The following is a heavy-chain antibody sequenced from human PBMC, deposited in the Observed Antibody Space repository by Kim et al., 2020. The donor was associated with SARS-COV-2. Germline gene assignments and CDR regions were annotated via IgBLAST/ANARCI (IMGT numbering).Heavy chain of an antibody. J-gene: IGHJ4*02. CDR1: GYTFTSYY. D-gene: IGHD6-19*01. CDR3: ARDTSEVAAFFDY. Sequence: ASVKVSCKASGYTFTSYYMHWVRQAPGQGLEWIGIINPSGVSTSYAQKFQGRVTMTRDTSTSTVYMELSSLRSEDTAVYYCARDTSEVAAFFDYWGQGTLVTVSS. CDR2: INPSGVST. V-gene: IGHV1-46*01.